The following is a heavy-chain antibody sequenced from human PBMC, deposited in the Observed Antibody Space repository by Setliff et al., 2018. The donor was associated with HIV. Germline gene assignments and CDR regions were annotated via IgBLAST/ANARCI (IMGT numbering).Heavy chain of an antibody. CDR2: IYISGTT. V-gene: IGHV4-4*09. Sequence: SETLSLTCTVSGGSISTSYWNWIRQPPGKGLEGIAYIYISGTTNYNPSLKSRVTISLDTSRNQFSLKLGSVTGADTAMYYCAREHCSGGSCNGFDIWGQGTMVTVSS. CDR1: GGSISTSY. D-gene: IGHD2-15*01. J-gene: IGHJ3*02. CDR3: AREHCSGGSCNGFDI.